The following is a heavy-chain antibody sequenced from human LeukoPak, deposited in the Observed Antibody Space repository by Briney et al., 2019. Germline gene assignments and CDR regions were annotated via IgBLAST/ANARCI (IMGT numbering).Heavy chain of an antibody. J-gene: IGHJ4*02. V-gene: IGHV3-23*01. CDR2: ISGSGGST. CDR1: GFTFSSYA. CDR3: AKGGSYYEDYFDY. Sequence: GGSLRLSCAASGFTFSSYAMSWVRRAPGKGLEWVSAISGSGGSTYCADSVKGRFTISRDNSKNTLYLQMNSLRAEDTAVYYCAKGGSYYEDYFDYWGQGTLVTVSS. D-gene: IGHD3-22*01.